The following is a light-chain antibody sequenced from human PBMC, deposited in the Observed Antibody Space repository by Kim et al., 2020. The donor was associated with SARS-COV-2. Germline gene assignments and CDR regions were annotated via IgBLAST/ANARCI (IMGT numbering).Light chain of an antibody. CDR2: RNN. CDR1: SSNIGSNY. CDR3: AAWDDSLSGWV. Sequence: VLTQPPSASGTPGQRVTISCSGSSSNIGSNYVYWYQQLSGTAPKLLIYRNNQRPSGVPDRFSGSKSGTSASVAISGLRSEDEADYYCAAWDDSLSGWVFGGGTQLTV. J-gene: IGLJ3*02. V-gene: IGLV1-47*01.